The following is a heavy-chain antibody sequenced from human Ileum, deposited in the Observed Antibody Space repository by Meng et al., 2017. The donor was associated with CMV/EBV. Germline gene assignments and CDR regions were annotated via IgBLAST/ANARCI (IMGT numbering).Heavy chain of an antibody. CDR2: ISYDGSNK. CDR3: ARDSTRSRAVVTARPSWFDP. D-gene: IGHD6-6*01. Sequence: SYAMHWFRQAPGKGLEWVAVISYDGSNKYYADSVKGRFTISRDNSKNTLYLQMNSLRAEDTAVYYCARDSTRSRAVVTARPSWFDPWGQGTLVTVSS. J-gene: IGHJ5*02. V-gene: IGHV3-30-3*01. CDR1: SYA.